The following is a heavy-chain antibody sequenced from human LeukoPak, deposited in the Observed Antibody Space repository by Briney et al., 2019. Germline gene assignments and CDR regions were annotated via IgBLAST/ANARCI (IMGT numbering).Heavy chain of an antibody. CDR1: GYTFTGYY. CDR2: IDPNSGGT. Sequence: ASVKVSCKASGYTFTGYYMHWVRQAPGQGLEWMGWIDPNSGGTNYAQKFQGRVTMTRDTSISTAYMELSRLRSEDTAVYYCATDQGRIVGAPGWGQGTLVTVSS. J-gene: IGHJ4*02. V-gene: IGHV1-2*02. CDR3: ATDQGRIVGAPG. D-gene: IGHD1-26*01.